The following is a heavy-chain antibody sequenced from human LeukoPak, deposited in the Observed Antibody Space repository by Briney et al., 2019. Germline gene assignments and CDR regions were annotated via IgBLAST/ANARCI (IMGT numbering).Heavy chain of an antibody. V-gene: IGHV3-73*01. Sequence: GGSLKLSCAASGFTFSGSAMHWVRQASGKGLEWVGRIRSKANSYATAYAASVKGRFTISRDDSKNTAYLQMNSLKTEDTAVYYCTRRSEYCSSTSCYIDAYYYYYMDVWGKGTAVTVSS. J-gene: IGHJ6*03. CDR2: IRSKANSYAT. CDR1: GFTFSGSA. CDR3: TRRSEYCSSTSCYIDAYYYYYMDV. D-gene: IGHD2-2*01.